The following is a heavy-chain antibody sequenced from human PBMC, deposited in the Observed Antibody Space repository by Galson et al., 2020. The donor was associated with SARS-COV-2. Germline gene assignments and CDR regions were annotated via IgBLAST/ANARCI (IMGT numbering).Heavy chain of an antibody. Sequence: ASETLSLTCTVSGGTTSSYYWSWIRQPPGKGLEWLGYIYYSGSTNYNPSLKSRVTISVDTSKNQFSLKLSSVTAADTAVYYCARWGLDPHDAFDIWGQGTMVTVSS. CDR2: IYYSGST. CDR3: ARWGLDPHDAFDI. CDR1: GGTTSSYY. J-gene: IGHJ3*02. V-gene: IGHV4-59*01. D-gene: IGHD2-2*03.